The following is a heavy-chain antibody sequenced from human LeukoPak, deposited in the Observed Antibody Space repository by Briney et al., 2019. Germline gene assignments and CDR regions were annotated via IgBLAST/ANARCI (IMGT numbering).Heavy chain of an antibody. CDR2: INPNSGGT. CDR3: ARAPYYDFWSGYYPTSYCFDY. CDR1: GYTFTGYY. V-gene: IGHV1-2*02. D-gene: IGHD3-3*01. Sequence: GASVKVSCKASGYTFTGYYMHWVRQAPGQGLEWMGWINPNSGGTNYAQKFQGRVTMTRDTSISTAYMELSRLRSDDTAVYYCARAPYYDFWSGYYPTSYCFDYWGQGTLVTVSS. J-gene: IGHJ4*02.